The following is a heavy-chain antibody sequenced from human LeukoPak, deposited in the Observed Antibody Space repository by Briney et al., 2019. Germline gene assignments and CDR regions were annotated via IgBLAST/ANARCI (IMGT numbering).Heavy chain of an antibody. Sequence: ASVKVSCKASGYTFTGYYMHWVRQAPGQGLEWMGWINPNSGGTNYAQKFQGRVTMTRDTSISTAYMELSRLRSDDTAVYYCVRVYCSSTSCYFYMDVWGKGTTVTISS. CDR3: VRVYCSSTSCYFYMDV. CDR1: GYTFTGYY. D-gene: IGHD2-2*01. CDR2: INPNSGGT. J-gene: IGHJ6*03. V-gene: IGHV1-2*02.